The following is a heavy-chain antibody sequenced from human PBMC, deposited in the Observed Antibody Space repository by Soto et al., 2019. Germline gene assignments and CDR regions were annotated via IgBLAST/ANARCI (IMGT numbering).Heavy chain of an antibody. CDR2: INYSGSA. D-gene: IGHD2-15*01. V-gene: IGHV4-31*11. CDR1: GGSVSSTNHY. Sequence: QVQLQEWGPGQVKPSRTLSLTCAVSGGSVSSTNHYWSWIRQHPGKGLDWLGSINYSGSASYNPCLKSRLTLSVDTSENYFSLRLSSVTAADTAVYYCARAGTSMDSCPGGSCRYLDYWGQGTLVTVSS. J-gene: IGHJ4*02. CDR3: ARAGTSMDSCPGGSCRYLDY.